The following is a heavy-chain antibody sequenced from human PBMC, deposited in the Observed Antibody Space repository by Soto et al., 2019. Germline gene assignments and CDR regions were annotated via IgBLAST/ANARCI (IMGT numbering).Heavy chain of an antibody. CDR2: MNPGSGKT. V-gene: IGHV1-8*02. CDR3: ARMASAGTLNWFDP. D-gene: IGHD6-13*01. J-gene: IGHJ5*02. CDR1: GYTFTGYY. Sequence: ASLKVSCKASGYTFTGYYMHWVRQAPGQVLEWMGWMNPGSGKTGYANKFQGRVTMTRDASTSTAHLELSSLTSEDTAVYYCARMASAGTLNWFDPWGQGTLVTVSS.